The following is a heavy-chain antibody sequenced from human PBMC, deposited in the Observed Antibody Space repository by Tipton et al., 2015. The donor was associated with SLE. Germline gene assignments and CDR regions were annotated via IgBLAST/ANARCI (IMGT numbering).Heavy chain of an antibody. Sequence: TLSLTCTVSGGSISSSSYYWGWIRQPPGKRLEWIGSIYYSGSTYYNPSLKSRVTISVDTSKNQFSLKLSSVTAADTAVYYCARAPGLDRDYYYYYYMDVWGKGTTVTVSS. D-gene: IGHD3/OR15-3a*01. J-gene: IGHJ6*03. V-gene: IGHV4-39*07. CDR2: IYYSGST. CDR3: ARAPGLDRDYYYYYYMDV. CDR1: GGSISSSSYY.